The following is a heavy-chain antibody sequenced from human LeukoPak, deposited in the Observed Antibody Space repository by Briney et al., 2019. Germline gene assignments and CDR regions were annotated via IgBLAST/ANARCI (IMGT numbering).Heavy chain of an antibody. J-gene: IGHJ5*02. CDR3: ARTYYYDSASSNNWFDP. D-gene: IGHD3-10*01. CDR1: GGSFSGYY. CDR2: INHSGRT. Sequence: SETLSLTCAVSGGSFSGYYWTWIRQPPGKGLEWIGEINHSGRTNYNPSLKSRVIMSVDTSKNQFSLKLNSVTAADTAVYYCARTYYYDSASSNNWFDPWGQGTLVTVSS. V-gene: IGHV4-34*01.